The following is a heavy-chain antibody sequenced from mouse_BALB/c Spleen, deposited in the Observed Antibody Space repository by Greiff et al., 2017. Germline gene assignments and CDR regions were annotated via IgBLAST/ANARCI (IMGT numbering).Heavy chain of an antibody. CDR2: IRLKSDNYAT. CDR1: GFTFSSYW. CDR3: TTYTWWGNSYAMDY. V-gene: IGHV6-6*02. Sequence: EVQLQESGGGLVQPGGSMKLSCVASGFTFSSYWMSWVRQSPEKGLEWVAEIRLKSDNYATHYAESVKGKFTISRDDSKSRLYLQMNSLRAEDTGIYYCTTYTWWGNSYAMDYWGQGTSVTVSS. D-gene: IGHD2-1*01. J-gene: IGHJ4*01.